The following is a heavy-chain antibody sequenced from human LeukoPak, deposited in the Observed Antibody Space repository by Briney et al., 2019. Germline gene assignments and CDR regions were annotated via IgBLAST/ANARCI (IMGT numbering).Heavy chain of an antibody. J-gene: IGHJ3*02. CDR2: INVDSTTI. D-gene: IGHD2-21*01. Sequence: GGSLRLSCGASGFALSNYRMHWVRQAPGKGLEWVSFINVDSTTICYADSVRGRFTISRDNAKNSLYLQMDSLRAEDTAVYYCARMWSYDFDIWGQGTMVTVSS. CDR1: GFALSNYR. CDR3: ARMWSYDFDI. V-gene: IGHV3-48*01.